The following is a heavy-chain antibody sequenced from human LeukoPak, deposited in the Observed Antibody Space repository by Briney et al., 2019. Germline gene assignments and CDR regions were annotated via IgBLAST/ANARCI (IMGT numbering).Heavy chain of an antibody. D-gene: IGHD3-22*01. J-gene: IGHJ4*02. CDR2: ISYDGSNK. CDR3: AKSVDYYDSSGPDY. V-gene: IGHV3-30*18. Sequence: GGSLRLSCAASGFTFSSYWMSWVRQAPGKGLEWVAVISYDGSNKYYADSVKGRFTISRDNSKNTLYLQMNSLRAEDTAVYYCAKSVDYYDSSGPDYWGQGTLVTVSS. CDR1: GFTFSSYW.